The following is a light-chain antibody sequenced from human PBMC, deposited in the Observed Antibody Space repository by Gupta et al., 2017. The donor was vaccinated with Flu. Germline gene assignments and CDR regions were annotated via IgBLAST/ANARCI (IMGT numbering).Light chain of an antibody. CDR3: QQEGSTPLT. J-gene: IGKJ3*01. CDR2: AAS. V-gene: IGKV3-20*01. Sequence: ATLHWPPGERATISCRASQSLMSNNLAWNPQKPGQAPRVLIHAASSRATGVPGRFSGSGSGKDFTLTISRPETEDFAVYYCQQEGSTPLTFGHGTKVDIK. CDR1: QSLMSNN.